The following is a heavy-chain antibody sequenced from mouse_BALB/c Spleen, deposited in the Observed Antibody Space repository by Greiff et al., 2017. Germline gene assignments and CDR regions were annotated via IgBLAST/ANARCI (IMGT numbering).Heavy chain of an antibody. J-gene: IGHJ3*01. V-gene: IGHV5-17*02. CDR3: ARTSTMITGAWFAY. CDR2: ISSGSSTI. D-gene: IGHD2-4*01. Sequence: EVMLVESGGGLVQPGGSRKLSCAASGFTFSSFGMHWVRQAPEKGLEWVAYISSGSSTIYYADTVKGRFTISRDNPKNTLFLQMTSLRSEDTAMYYCARTSTMITGAWFAYWGQGTLVTVSA. CDR1: GFTFSSFG.